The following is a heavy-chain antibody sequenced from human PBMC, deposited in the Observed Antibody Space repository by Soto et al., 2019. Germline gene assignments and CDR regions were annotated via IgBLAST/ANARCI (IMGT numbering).Heavy chain of an antibody. CDR1: YTFTSYD. CDR3: ARERSAAGTGWFDP. D-gene: IGHD6-13*01. V-gene: IGHV1-8*01. CDR2: MNPNSGNT. J-gene: IGHJ5*02. Sequence: QVQLVQSGAEVKKPGASVKVSCKAGYTFTSYDINWVRQATGQGLEWMGWMNPNSGNTGYAQKFQGRVTMTRNTSIRTAYMELSSLRSEDTAVYYCARERSAAGTGWFDPWGQGTLVTVSS.